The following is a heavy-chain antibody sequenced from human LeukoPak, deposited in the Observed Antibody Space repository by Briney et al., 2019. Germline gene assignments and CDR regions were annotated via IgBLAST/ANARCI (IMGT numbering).Heavy chain of an antibody. CDR2: IYYSGST. Sequence: SETLSLTCTVSGGSISSSSYYWGWIRQPPGKGLEWIGYIYYSGSTNYNPSLKSRVTISVDTSKNQFSLKLSSVTAADTAVYYCARDRYDILTGYYSWLDPWGQGTLVTVSS. CDR1: GGSISSSSYY. CDR3: ARDRYDILTGYYSWLDP. J-gene: IGHJ5*02. V-gene: IGHV4-61*01. D-gene: IGHD3-9*01.